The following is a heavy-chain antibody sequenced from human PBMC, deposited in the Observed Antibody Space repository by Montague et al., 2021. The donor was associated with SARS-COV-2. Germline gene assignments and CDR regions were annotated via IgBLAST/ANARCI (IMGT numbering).Heavy chain of an antibody. CDR2: IDWDDDK. CDR1: GGSTSSYY. J-gene: IGHJ5*02. CDR3: ARNGVEPRGSGRYYSGNWLDP. D-gene: IGHD3-10*01. Sequence: TLSLTCTVSGGSTSSYYWSWIRQPPGKALEWLARIDWDDDKYYSTSLKTRLTISKDTSKNQVGLRMTNMDPADTATYYCARNGVEPRGSGRYYSGNWLDPWGQGTLVTVSS. V-gene: IGHV2-70*11.